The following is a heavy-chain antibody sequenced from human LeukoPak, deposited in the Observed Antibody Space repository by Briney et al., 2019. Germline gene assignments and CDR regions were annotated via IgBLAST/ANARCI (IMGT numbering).Heavy chain of an antibody. CDR3: ARRYYYDSSGYYLAQDAFDI. Sequence: GESLKISCKGSGYSFTSYWIGLVRQMPGKGLEWMGILYPCYSDTRYSPSFQGQVTISADKSISTAYLQWSSLKASDTAMYYCARRYYYDSSGYYLAQDAFDIWGQGTMVTVSS. V-gene: IGHV5-51*01. CDR2: LYPCYSDT. J-gene: IGHJ3*02. D-gene: IGHD3-22*01. CDR1: GYSFTSYW.